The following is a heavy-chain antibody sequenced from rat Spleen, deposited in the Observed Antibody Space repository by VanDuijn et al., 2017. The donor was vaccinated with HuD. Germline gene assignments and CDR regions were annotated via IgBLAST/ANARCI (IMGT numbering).Heavy chain of an antibody. CDR3: TRESLPGFNSHWFLS. J-gene: IGHJ3*01. Sequence: QVQLKESGPGLVQPSQTLSLTCTVSGFSLTNYHVNWVRQPPGKGLEWMGRMKYNGDTYYNSPLKSRLSISRDTSKSQVFLKVDSLQTEDTATYFCTRESLPGFNSHWFLSWGQGTLVTVSS. CDR1: GFSLTNYH. CDR2: MKYNGDT. V-gene: IGHV2S30*01. D-gene: IGHD1-4*01.